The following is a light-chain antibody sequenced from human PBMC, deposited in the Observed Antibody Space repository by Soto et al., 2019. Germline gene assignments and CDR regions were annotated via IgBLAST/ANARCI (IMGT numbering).Light chain of an antibody. J-gene: IGKJ4*02. CDR2: ATS. V-gene: IGKV1-27*01. CDR3: QKYNSAPLT. CDR1: LVIAPY. Sequence: DVQMTQSPSSLSASVGDRVTINCRASLVIAPYLAWFQQKSGKVPRLLIYATSTLQSGVSSRFSGSGSGTDFTLTISSLQPEDVATYYCQKYNSAPLTFGGGTKVDIK.